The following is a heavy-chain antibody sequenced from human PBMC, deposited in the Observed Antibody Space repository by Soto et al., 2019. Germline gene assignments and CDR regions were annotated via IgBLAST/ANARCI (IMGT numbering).Heavy chain of an antibody. CDR3: AREGVGGIY. D-gene: IGHD3-3*01. J-gene: IGHJ4*02. CDR1: GFTFSSYW. Sequence: GSLRLSRAASGFTFSSYWVSWVRQAPGKGLEWVANIKQDGSEKYYVDSVKGRFTISRDNAKKSLYLQMNSLRAEDTAVYYCAREGVGGIYWGQGILVTVSS. CDR2: IKQDGSEK. V-gene: IGHV3-7*03.